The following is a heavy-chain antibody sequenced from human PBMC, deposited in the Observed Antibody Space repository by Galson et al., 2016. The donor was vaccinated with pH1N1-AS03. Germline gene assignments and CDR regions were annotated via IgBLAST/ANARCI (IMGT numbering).Heavy chain of an antibody. Sequence: SVKVSCKASGYTFSSFGMSWVRQAPGQGLEWMGWISPQNGNTQYAQRLEGRVTMTTDTSTSTAYMELWSLTYGDTAVYYCARAAPFDPWGQGTLVIVSS. CDR1: GYTFSSFG. CDR2: ISPQNGNT. D-gene: IGHD2-15*01. CDR3: ARAAPFDP. V-gene: IGHV1-18*04. J-gene: IGHJ5*02.